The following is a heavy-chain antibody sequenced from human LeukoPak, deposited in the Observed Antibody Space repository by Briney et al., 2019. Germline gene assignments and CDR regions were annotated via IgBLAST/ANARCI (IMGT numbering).Heavy chain of an antibody. V-gene: IGHV1-18*01. D-gene: IGHD3-9*01. CDR2: ISAYNGNT. CDR3: ARGGRDILTGYRFDY. J-gene: IGHJ4*02. Sequence: ASVKVSCKPSGYTFTSYGVSWVRQAPGQGLEWMGWISAYNGNTNYAQQLQGRVTLTTDTSTSTAYMELRSLRSDDTAVYYCARGGRDILTGYRFDYWGQGTLVTVSS. CDR1: GYTFTSYG.